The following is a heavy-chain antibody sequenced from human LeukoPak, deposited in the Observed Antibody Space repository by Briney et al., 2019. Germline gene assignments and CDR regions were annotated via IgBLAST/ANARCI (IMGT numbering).Heavy chain of an antibody. D-gene: IGHD3-16*01. J-gene: IGHJ4*02. Sequence: GGSLRLSCEASGFTVSSNYMSWVRQAPGKGLEWVSVIYSGGSTYYVDSVKGRFTISRGNSKNTLYLQMNSLRAEDTAVYYCARGADDWGAYGYWGQGTLVTVSS. CDR2: IYSGGST. CDR3: ARGADDWGAYGY. CDR1: GFTVSSNY. V-gene: IGHV3-66*01.